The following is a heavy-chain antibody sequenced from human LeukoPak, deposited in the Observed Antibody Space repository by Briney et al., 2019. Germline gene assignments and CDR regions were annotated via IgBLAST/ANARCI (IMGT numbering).Heavy chain of an antibody. Sequence: KPGGSLRLSCAASGFSISIYNMNWVRQAPGKGLEWVSFLGSSIRYVKYADSVKGRFTISRDNAKNSLYLQMNSLRAEDTAVYYCAREIGNHIPIQFYYDFWSEGDWFDPWGQGTLVTVSS. CDR3: AREIGNHIPIQFYYDFWSEGDWFDP. J-gene: IGHJ5*02. D-gene: IGHD3-3*01. CDR2: LGSSIRYV. CDR1: GFSISIYN. V-gene: IGHV3-21*01.